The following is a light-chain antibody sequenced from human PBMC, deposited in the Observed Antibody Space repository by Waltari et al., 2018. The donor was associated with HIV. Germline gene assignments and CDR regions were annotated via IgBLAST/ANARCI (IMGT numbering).Light chain of an antibody. CDR2: SAT. CDR1: QSITED. CDR3: QQSYSTLFT. V-gene: IGKV1-39*01. Sequence: DIQLNQSPSSLSASIGDRVAITCRASQSITEDLNWYQQRPGKAPKLLVYSATRLQSGVPSRFSGSGSQTDFTLTIDSLQPEDVATYFCQQSYSTLFTFGPGTKVELK. J-gene: IGKJ3*01.